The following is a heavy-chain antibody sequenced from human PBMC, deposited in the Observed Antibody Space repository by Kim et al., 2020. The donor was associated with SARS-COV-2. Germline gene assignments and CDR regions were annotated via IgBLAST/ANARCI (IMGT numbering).Heavy chain of an antibody. CDR3: AKTGMDVVVVAAIDY. V-gene: IGHV3-30*18. CDR2: ISYDGSNK. J-gene: IGHJ4*01. CDR1: GFTFSSYG. D-gene: IGHD2-15*01. Sequence: GGSLRLSCAASGFTFSSYGMHWVRQAPGKGLEWVAVISYDGSNKYYADSVKGRFTISRDNSKNTLYLQMNSLRAEDTAVYYCAKTGMDVVVVAAIDYWG.